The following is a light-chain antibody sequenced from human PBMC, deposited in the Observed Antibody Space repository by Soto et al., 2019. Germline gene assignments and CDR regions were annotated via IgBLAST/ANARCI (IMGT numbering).Light chain of an antibody. CDR3: QQYGSPIT. V-gene: IGKV3-20*01. J-gene: IGKJ5*01. CDR1: QSVSSSY. CDR2: GAS. Sequence: EIVLTQSPGTLSLSPGERATLSCRASQSVSSSYLAWYQQQPGQAPRLLIYGASSRATGIPDRFSGSGSGTDFTLTISRLEPEDFAVYYCQQYGSPITFGQGTRLEIK.